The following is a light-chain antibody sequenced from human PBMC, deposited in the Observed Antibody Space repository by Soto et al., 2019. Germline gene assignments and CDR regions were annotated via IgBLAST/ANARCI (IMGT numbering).Light chain of an antibody. Sequence: EIVLTQSPDTLSLSPGERATLSCRASQSIGSYLAWYQQRPGQPPRLLIYDASNRATGIPARISGSGSGTDFTLTISSLEPEDFAVYYWQHRNNWQAFGQGTRLEIK. J-gene: IGKJ5*01. CDR1: QSIGSY. CDR3: QHRNNWQA. CDR2: DAS. V-gene: IGKV3-11*01.